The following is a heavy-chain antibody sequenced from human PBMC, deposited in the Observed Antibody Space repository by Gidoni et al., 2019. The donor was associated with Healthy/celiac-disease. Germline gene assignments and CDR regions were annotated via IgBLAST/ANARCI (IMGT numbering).Heavy chain of an antibody. CDR2: ISSSGSTI. CDR3: ARSSGWYGWFDP. J-gene: IGHJ5*02. Sequence: EVQLVESGGGLVQPGGSLRLSCAASGFTFSSYEMNWVRQAPGKGLEWVSYISSSGSTIYYADSVKGRFTISRDNAKNSLYLQMNSLRAEDTAVYYCARSSGWYGWFDPWGQGTLVTVSS. D-gene: IGHD6-19*01. V-gene: IGHV3-48*03. CDR1: GFTFSSYE.